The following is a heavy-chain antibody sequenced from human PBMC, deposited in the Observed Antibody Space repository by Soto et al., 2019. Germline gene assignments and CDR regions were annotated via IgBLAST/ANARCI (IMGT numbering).Heavy chain of an antibody. CDR1: GFTFSSYG. D-gene: IGHD3-10*01. J-gene: IGHJ6*02. V-gene: IGHV3-30*18. CDR2: ISYDGSNK. Sequence: QVQLVESGGGVVQPGMSLRLSCAASGFTFSSYGMHWVRQAPGKGLEWVAVISYDGSNKYYADSVKGRFTISRDNSKNTLYLQMNSLRAEDTAVYYCAKDQLRGVRGVITYYYGMDVWGQGTTVTVSS. CDR3: AKDQLRGVRGVITYYYGMDV.